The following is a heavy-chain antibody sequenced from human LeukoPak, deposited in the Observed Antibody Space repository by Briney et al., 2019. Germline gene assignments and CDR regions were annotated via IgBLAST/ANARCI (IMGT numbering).Heavy chain of an antibody. Sequence: SETLSLTCAVYGGSFSGFYWSWIRQPPGKGLEWIGEINHSGSTNYNPSLKSRVIISVDTSKSQFSLRLSSVTAADTAVYYCARGDRITMDFGRGYYFDYWGQGTLVTVSS. V-gene: IGHV4-34*01. CDR3: ARGDRITMDFGRGYYFDY. CDR1: GGSFSGFY. J-gene: IGHJ4*02. D-gene: IGHD3-10*01. CDR2: INHSGST.